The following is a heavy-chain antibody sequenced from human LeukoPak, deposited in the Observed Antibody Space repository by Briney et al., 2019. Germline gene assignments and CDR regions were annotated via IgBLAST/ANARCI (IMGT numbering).Heavy chain of an antibody. Sequence: GGSLRLSCAASGLTFDDYAMHWVRQAPGKGLEWVSGISWNSGSIGYADSVKGRFTISRDNAKNSLYLQMNSLRAEDTALYYCAKGSDYDSSGYYYVWGTFDYWGQGTLVTVSS. CDR3: AKGSDYDSSGYYYVWGTFDY. D-gene: IGHD3-22*01. V-gene: IGHV3-9*01. J-gene: IGHJ4*02. CDR1: GLTFDDYA. CDR2: ISWNSGSI.